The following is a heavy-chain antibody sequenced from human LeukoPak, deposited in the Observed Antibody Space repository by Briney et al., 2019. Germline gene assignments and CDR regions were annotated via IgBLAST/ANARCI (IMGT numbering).Heavy chain of an antibody. J-gene: IGHJ5*02. D-gene: IGHD2-2*01. CDR2: ISGGGST. CDR1: GFTFNNYA. CDR3: AKGSVVPTLRDNWFDP. V-gene: IGHV3-23*01. Sequence: PGGSLRLSCAASGFTFNNYAMSWVRQAPGQGLEWVSAISGGGSTYYADSVKGRFTISRANSNNTLYLQMNSLRAEDTAVYYCAKGSVVPTLRDNWFDPWGQGTLVTVSS.